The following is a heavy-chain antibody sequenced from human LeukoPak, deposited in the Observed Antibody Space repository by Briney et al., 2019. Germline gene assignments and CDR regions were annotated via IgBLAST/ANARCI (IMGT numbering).Heavy chain of an antibody. CDR2: INPNSGGT. CDR1: GYTFTGYY. J-gene: IGHJ5*02. V-gene: IGHV1-2*02. D-gene: IGHD3-3*01. Sequence: ASVKVSCKASGYTFTGYYMHWVRQAPGQGLEWMGWINPNSGGTNYAQKFQGRVTMTRDTSISTAYMELSRLRSDDTAVYYCARGPYYDFWSGYYPAYNWFDPWGQGTLVTVSS. CDR3: ARGPYYDFWSGYYPAYNWFDP.